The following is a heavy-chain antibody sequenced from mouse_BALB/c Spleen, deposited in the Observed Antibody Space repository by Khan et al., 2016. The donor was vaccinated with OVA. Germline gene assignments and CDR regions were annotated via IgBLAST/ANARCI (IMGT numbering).Heavy chain of an antibody. V-gene: IGHV2-6-4*01. CDR3: ARAYYRYDGYYAIDY. CDR1: GFSLSRYN. CDR2: IWGGGGT. D-gene: IGHD2-14*01. J-gene: IGHJ4*01. Sequence: QVQLKESGPGLVAPSQSLSITCTVSGFSLSRYNIHWVRQPPGKGLEWLGMIWGGGGTDYNSTLKSRLNISNDNSKSQVYLKMNSLQTDDTALYYCARAYYRYDGYYAIDYWGQGTSVTVSS.